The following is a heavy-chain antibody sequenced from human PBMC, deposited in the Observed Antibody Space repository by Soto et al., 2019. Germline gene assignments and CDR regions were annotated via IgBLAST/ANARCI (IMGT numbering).Heavy chain of an antibody. CDR1: GGSISSGGYY. D-gene: IGHD2-2*01. V-gene: IGHV4-31*03. CDR2: IYYSGST. Sequence: PSETLSLTSTVSGGSISSGGYYWSWIRQHPGKGLEWIGYIYYSGSTYYNPSLKSRVTISVDTSKNQFSLKLSSVTAADTAVYYCARVGPRIEYQLLSYFDYWGQGTLVTVSS. CDR3: ARVGPRIEYQLLSYFDY. J-gene: IGHJ4*02.